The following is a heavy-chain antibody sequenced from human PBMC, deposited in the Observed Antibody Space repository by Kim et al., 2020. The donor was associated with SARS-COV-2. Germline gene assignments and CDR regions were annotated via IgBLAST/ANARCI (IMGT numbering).Heavy chain of an antibody. Sequence: SQTLSLTCAISGDSVSTNSAAWNWFRQSPSRGLEWLGRTYYRSKWYNDYAVSVKSRIIINPDTSKNHFSLQLNSVTPEDTAVYYCARVGPAATGRASDIWGHGTIVTVSS. D-gene: IGHD2-2*01. V-gene: IGHV6-1*01. CDR2: TYYRSKWYN. CDR3: ARVGPAATGRASDI. CDR1: GDSVSTNSAA. J-gene: IGHJ3*02.